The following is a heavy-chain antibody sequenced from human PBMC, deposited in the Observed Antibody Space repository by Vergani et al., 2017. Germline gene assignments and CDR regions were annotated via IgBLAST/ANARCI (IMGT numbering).Heavy chain of an antibody. CDR3: AREWVVAAAIAGTSKIYNYYYYGMDV. D-gene: IGHD2-2*01. CDR1: GFTFSSYS. V-gene: IGHV3-21*01. J-gene: IGHJ6*02. Sequence: EVQLVESGGGLVKPGGSLRLSCAASGFTFSSYSMNWVRQAPGKGLEWVSSISSSSSYIYYADSVKGRFTISRDNAKNSLYLQMNSLRAEDTAVYYCAREWVVAAAIAGTSKIYNYYYYGMDVWGQGTTVTVSS. CDR2: ISSSSSYI.